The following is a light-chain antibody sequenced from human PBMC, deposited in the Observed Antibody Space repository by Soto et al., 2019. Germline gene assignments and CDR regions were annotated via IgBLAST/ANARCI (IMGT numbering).Light chain of an antibody. CDR1: SSDVGTYNL. J-gene: IGLJ2*01. CDR2: EGS. V-gene: IGLV2-23*01. Sequence: QSALTQPASVSGSPGQSITISCTGTSSDVGTYNLVSWYQQHPDKAPKLLIYEGSKRPSGVSDRFSGSKSGNTASLTISGLQAEDEADYYCCSYAGSNFYVIFGGGTQLTVL. CDR3: CSYAGSNFYVI.